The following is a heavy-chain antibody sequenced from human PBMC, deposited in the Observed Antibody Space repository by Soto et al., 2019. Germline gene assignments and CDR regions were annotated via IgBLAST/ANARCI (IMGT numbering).Heavy chain of an antibody. CDR1: GFTFSSYA. V-gene: IGHV3-30-3*01. CDR2: ISYDGSNK. Sequence: GESLKISCAASGFTFSSYAMHWVRQAPGKGLEWVAVISYDGSNKYYADSVKGRFTISRDNSKNTLYLQMNSLRAEDTAVYYCARDPVGGTNLSPYVYYYYYGMDVWGQGTTVTVSS. CDR3: ARDPVGGTNLSPYVYYYYYGMDV. D-gene: IGHD2-8*01. J-gene: IGHJ6*02.